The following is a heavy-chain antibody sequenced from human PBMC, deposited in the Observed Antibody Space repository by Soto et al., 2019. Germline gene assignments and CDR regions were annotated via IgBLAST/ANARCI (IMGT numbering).Heavy chain of an antibody. V-gene: IGHV3-15*01. CDR2: IKSKTDGGTT. J-gene: IGHJ6*02. CDR3: TTDHWNYDYYYGMDV. D-gene: IGHD1-1*01. Sequence: PGGSLRLSCAASGFTFSNAWMSWVRQAPGKGLEWVGRIKSKTDGGTTDYAAPVKGRFTISRDDSKNTLYLQMNSLKTEDTAVYYCTTDHWNYDYYYGMDVWGQGTTVTVSS. CDR1: GFTFSNAW.